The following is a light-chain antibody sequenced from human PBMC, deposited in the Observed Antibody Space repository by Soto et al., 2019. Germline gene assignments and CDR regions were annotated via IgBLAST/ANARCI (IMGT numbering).Light chain of an antibody. V-gene: IGLV2-14*03. J-gene: IGLJ1*01. Sequence: QSVLTQPASGSRSPRQSIPISSTGTSSDVDAYNFVSWYQHHPGKAPKLMIFDVSNRPSGVSNRFSGSKSGNTASLTISGLQAEDEADYYCASYTTSSTYVFGTG. CDR1: SSDVDAYNF. CDR2: DVS. CDR3: ASYTTSSTYV.